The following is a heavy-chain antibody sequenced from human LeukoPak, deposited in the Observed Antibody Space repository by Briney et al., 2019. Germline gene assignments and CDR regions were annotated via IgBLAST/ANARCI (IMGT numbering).Heavy chain of an antibody. CDR3: ARGRITFGGVIVLDY. D-gene: IGHD3-16*02. CDR1: GGSISSCNL. CDR2: IHHSRST. V-gene: IGHV4-4*02. J-gene: IGHJ4*02. Sequence: SGTLSLTCAVSGGSISSCNLWCLGRPPPGGGLGWVRKIHHSRSTNYNPSLKSRVTISVDKSKNQFSLKLSSVTAADTAVYYCARGRITFGGVIVLDYWGQGNLVTVSS.